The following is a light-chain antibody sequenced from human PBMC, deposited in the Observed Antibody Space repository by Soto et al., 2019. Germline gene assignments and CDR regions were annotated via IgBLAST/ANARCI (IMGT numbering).Light chain of an antibody. CDR2: GAS. V-gene: IGKV3-20*01. CDR3: HHYGYCRDT. J-gene: IGKJ5*01. Sequence: IVLTQSPGTLSLSPGERVTLSCRASQSVRSNYLAWYQQRPGQAPRLLISGASRRDSGIPDRFSGSGSGTDFTLAISRLEAEDSAVYYCHHYGYCRDTVGQGTRVEI. CDR1: QSVRSNY.